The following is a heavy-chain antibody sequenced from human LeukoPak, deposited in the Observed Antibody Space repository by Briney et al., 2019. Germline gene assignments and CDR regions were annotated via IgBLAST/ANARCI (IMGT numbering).Heavy chain of an antibody. D-gene: IGHD2-2*01. CDR2: ISWAGDST. Sequence: GGSLRLSCAASGFTFDDYAMHWVRQAPGKGLEWVSLISWAGDSTYYADSVKGRFTISRDNSKHSLYLQMNSLRAEDTALYYCAKASMGYCSSTSCYEAYYGMDVWGKGTTVTVSS. CDR1: GFTFDDYA. J-gene: IGHJ6*04. CDR3: AKASMGYCSSTSCYEAYYGMDV. V-gene: IGHV3-43D*04.